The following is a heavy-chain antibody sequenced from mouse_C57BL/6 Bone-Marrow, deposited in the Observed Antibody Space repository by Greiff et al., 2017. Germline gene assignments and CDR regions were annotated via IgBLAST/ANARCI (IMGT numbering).Heavy chain of an antibody. CDR3: ERWGGAWFAY. CDR2: IHPNSGST. V-gene: IGHV1-64*01. J-gene: IGHJ3*01. CDR1: GYTFTSYW. Sequence: QVQLQQPGAELVKPGASVKLSCKASGYTFTSYWMHWVKQRPGQGLEWIGMIHPNSGSTNYNEKFKSKATLTVDKSSSTAYMQLSSLASEDSAVYYCERWGGAWFAYWGQGTLVTVSA.